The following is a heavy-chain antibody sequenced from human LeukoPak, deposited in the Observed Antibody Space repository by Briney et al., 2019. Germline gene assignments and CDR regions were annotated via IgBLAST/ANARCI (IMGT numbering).Heavy chain of an antibody. CDR3: ARGGCSGGSCYRSFDY. CDR1: GGSFSGYY. D-gene: IGHD2-15*01. CDR2: INHSGST. V-gene: IGHV4-34*01. J-gene: IGHJ4*02. Sequence: SETLSLTCAVYGGSFSGYYWSWIRQPPGKGLEWIGEINHSGSTNYNPSLKSRVTISVDTSKSQFSLKLSSVTAADTAVYYCARGGCSGGSCYRSFDYWGQGTLVTVSS.